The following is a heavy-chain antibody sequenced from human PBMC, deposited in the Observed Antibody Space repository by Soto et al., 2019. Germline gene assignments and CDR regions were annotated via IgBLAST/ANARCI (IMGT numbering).Heavy chain of an antibody. J-gene: IGHJ5*02. CDR3: AKDFPQWLRLFGRWFDP. V-gene: IGHV3-23*01. CDR2: ISGSGGST. CDR1: GFTFSSYA. D-gene: IGHD5-12*01. Sequence: GGSLRLSCAASGFTFSSYAMSWVRQAPGKGLEWVSAISGSGGSTYYADSVKGRFTISRDNSKNTLYLQMNSLRAEDTAVYYCAKDFPQWLRLFGRWFDPWGQGTLVTVSS.